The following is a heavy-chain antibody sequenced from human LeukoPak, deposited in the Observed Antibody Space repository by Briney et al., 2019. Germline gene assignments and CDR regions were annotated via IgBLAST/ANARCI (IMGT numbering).Heavy chain of an antibody. CDR3: AREPVAGMIYFDY. CDR1: GFTFSSYS. D-gene: IGHD6-19*01. Sequence: GSLRLSCAASGFTFSSYSMNWVRQAPGKGLEWIGSIYYSGSTYYNPSLKSRVTISVDTSKNQFSLKLSSVTAADTAVYYCAREPVAGMIYFDYWGQGTLVTVSS. J-gene: IGHJ4*02. CDR2: IYYSGST. V-gene: IGHV4-39*07.